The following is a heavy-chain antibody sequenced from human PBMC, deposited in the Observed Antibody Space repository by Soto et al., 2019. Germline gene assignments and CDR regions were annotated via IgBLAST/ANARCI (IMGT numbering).Heavy chain of an antibody. CDR2: IDWDDDE. D-gene: IGHD6-13*01. V-gene: IGHV2-70*11. CDR1: GFSLSTSGMC. J-gene: IGHJ4*02. Sequence: ESGPTLVNPTQTLTLTCTFSGFSLSTSGMCVSWIRQPPGKALELLARIDWDDDEYYSTSLKTRLTISKDTSKNLVVLTMTNMDPLDTATHYCARTLGSSTLDYWDQGTLVTVSS. CDR3: ARTLGSSTLDY.